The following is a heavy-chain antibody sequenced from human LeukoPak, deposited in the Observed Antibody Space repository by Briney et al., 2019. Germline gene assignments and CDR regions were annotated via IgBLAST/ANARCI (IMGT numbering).Heavy chain of an antibody. CDR3: AKGHKEGWRGSYVDS. CDR1: GFSFSSYA. CDR2: ISKSGDST. D-gene: IGHD1-26*01. Sequence: GGSLRLSCAASGFSFSSYAMSWVRQAPGKGLEWVSAISKSGDSTFYADSVKGRFTISRDNSKSTLYLQMNSLRAEDTAVYYCAKGHKEGWRGSYVDSWGEGTLVTVSS. J-gene: IGHJ4*02. V-gene: IGHV3-23*01.